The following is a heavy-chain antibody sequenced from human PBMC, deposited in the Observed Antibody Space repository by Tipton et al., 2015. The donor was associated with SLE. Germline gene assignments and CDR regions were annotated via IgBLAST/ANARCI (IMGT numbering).Heavy chain of an antibody. CDR2: ISYSGST. J-gene: IGHJ3*02. CDR3: ARPRSGDQIFDGFDI. D-gene: IGHD2-21*02. CDR1: GFTFSNAW. V-gene: IGHV4-59*12. Sequence: LRLSCAASGFTFSNAWMSWIRQVPGKGLEWIGSISYSGSTYNNPSLKSRVTISVDTSKNQFSLKLRSVTAADTAVYYCARPRSGDQIFDGFDIWGQGTVVTVSS.